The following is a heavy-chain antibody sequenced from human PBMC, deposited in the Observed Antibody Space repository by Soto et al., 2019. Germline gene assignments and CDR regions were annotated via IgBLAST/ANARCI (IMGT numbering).Heavy chain of an antibody. D-gene: IGHD6-19*01. J-gene: IGHJ6*02. CDR2: ISAYNGNT. CDR3: ARGPLYSSGGDYYYYGMDV. CDR1: GYTFTSYG. V-gene: IGHV1-18*04. Sequence: SVKVSCKASGYTFTSYGISWVRQAPGQGLEWMGWISAYNGNTNYAQKLQGRVTMTTDTSTSTAYMELRSLRSDDTAVYYCARGPLYSSGGDYYYYGMDVWGQGTTVTVSS.